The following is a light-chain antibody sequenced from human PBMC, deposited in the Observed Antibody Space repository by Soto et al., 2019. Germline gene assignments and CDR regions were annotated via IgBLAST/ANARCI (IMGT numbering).Light chain of an antibody. CDR3: QQYGSSPRT. Sequence: ILLTQSPGTLSLSPGERATLSCRASQSVSSSYLAWYQQKPGQAPRHLIYGASSRATGIPDRFSGSGSGTDFTLTISRLEPDDFAGYYCQQYGSSPRTFGQGTELEIK. CDR1: QSVSSSY. V-gene: IGKV3-20*01. J-gene: IGKJ2*01. CDR2: GAS.